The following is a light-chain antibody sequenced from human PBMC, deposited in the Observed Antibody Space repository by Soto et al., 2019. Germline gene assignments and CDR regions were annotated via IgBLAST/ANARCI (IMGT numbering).Light chain of an antibody. V-gene: IGKV1-12*01. CDR3: QQTNSFPLT. Sequence: DIQMTQSPSSVSASVGDIVTITCRASQDISTYLAWYQQRPGKAPNLLIYAASTLQSGVPSRFSGSGSGTDVSLTISSLQPEDSATYYCQQTNSFPLTFGGGTKVEIK. CDR2: AAS. J-gene: IGKJ4*01. CDR1: QDISTY.